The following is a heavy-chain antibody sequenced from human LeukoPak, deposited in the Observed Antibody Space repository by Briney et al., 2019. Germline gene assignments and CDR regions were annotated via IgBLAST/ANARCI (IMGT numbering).Heavy chain of an antibody. D-gene: IGHD3-16*01. V-gene: IGHV4-59*08. Sequence: AGTLSLTCTVSGGSISSYYWGWIRQPPGRGLEWIGYIYYTGSTNYNPSLKSRVTISVDTSKNQFSLNLISVTAADTAVYYCARHSYDGGPYDYWGQGTLVSASS. CDR2: IYYTGST. J-gene: IGHJ4*02. CDR1: GGSISSYY. CDR3: ARHSYDGGPYDY.